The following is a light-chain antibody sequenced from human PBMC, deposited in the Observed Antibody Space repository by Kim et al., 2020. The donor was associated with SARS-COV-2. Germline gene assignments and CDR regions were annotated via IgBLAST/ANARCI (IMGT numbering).Light chain of an antibody. CDR2: GAS. CDR1: QSVSSN. Sequence: GSPGERATLSCRASQSVSSNLAWYQQKPGQAPRLLIYGASTRATGIPARFSGSGSGTEFTLTISSLQSEDFAVYYCQQYNNWPLYTFGQGTKLEI. J-gene: IGKJ2*01. CDR3: QQYNNWPLYT. V-gene: IGKV3-15*01.